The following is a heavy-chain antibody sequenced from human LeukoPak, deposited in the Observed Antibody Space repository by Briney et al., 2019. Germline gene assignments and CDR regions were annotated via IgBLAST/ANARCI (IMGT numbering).Heavy chain of an antibody. V-gene: IGHV1-69*05. D-gene: IGHD4-17*01. CDR1: GGTFSSYA. CDR3: ARANGDYWHAFDI. CDR2: INPIFGTA. Sequence: GSSVKVSCKXSGGTFSSYAISWVRQAPGQGLEWMGGINPIFGTANYAQKFQGRVTITTDESTSTAYMELSSLRSEDTAVYYCARANGDYWHAFDIWGQGTMVTVSS. J-gene: IGHJ3*02.